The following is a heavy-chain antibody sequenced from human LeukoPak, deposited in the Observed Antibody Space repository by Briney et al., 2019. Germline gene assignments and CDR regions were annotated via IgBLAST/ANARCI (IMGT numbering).Heavy chain of an antibody. V-gene: IGHV4-31*03. CDR2: IYYSGST. D-gene: IGHD2-15*01. CDR1: GGSISSGGYY. J-gene: IGHJ4*02. Sequence: PSETLSLTRTVSGGSISSGGYYWGWIRQHPGKGLEWIGYIYYSGSTYYNPSLKSRVTISVDTSKNQFSLKLSSVTAADTAVYYCASGYCSGGSCYLDYWGQGTLVTVSS. CDR3: ASGYCSGGSCYLDY.